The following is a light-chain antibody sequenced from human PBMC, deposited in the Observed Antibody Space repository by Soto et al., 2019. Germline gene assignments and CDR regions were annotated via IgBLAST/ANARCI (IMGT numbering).Light chain of an antibody. J-gene: IGLJ1*01. CDR1: SSNIGSNT. Sequence: QSVLTQPPSASGTPGQIVAISCSGSSSNIGSNTVTRYQQLPGTAPKLLIYSTSQRSSGVPGRFSGSKSGASTSLSISGLQSEDEADYYCEAWDDRLDVYVFGTGTKVTVL. CDR2: STS. CDR3: EAWDDRLDVYV. V-gene: IGLV1-44*01.